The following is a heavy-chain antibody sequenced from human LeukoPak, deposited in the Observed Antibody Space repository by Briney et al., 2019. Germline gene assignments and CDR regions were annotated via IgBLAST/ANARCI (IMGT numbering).Heavy chain of an antibody. J-gene: IGHJ4*02. CDR2: ISGSGGST. CDR3: ARDRGYGLGY. Sequence: GGSLRLSCAASGFSFSVYWMHWVRQAPGKGLEWVSAISGSGGSTYYADSVKGRFTISRDNSKNTLYLQMNSLRAEDTAVYYCARDRGYGLGYWGQGTPVTVSS. D-gene: IGHD5-18*01. V-gene: IGHV3-23*01. CDR1: GFSFSVYW.